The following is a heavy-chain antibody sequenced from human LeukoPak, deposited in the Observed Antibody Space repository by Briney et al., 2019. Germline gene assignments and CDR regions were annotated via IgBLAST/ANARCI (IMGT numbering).Heavy chain of an antibody. J-gene: IGHJ4*02. CDR2: ISDIGSI. CDR3: AGHHPRNTVDF. D-gene: IGHD2/OR15-2a*01. Sequence: SETLSLTCTVSGGSISSYYWSWIRQPPGKGLEWIAYISDIGSINYIPSLKSRVTISLDTSKNQFSLKLSSVTAADTAVYYCAGHHPRNTVDFWGQGTLVTVSS. V-gene: IGHV4-59*08. CDR1: GGSISSYY.